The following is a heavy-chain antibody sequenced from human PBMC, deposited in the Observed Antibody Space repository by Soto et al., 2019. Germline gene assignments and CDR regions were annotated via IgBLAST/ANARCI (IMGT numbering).Heavy chain of an antibody. D-gene: IGHD3-22*01. V-gene: IGHV4-39*01. CDR1: GGSISSSSYY. CDR3: ARHNYYDLDY. CDR2: IYYSGST. J-gene: IGHJ4*02. Sequence: SETLSLTCTVSGGSISSSSYYWGWIRQPPGKGLEWIGSIYYSGSTYYNPSLKSRVTISVDTSKNQFSLKLSSVTAAATAVYYCARHNYYDLDYWGQGTLVTVSS.